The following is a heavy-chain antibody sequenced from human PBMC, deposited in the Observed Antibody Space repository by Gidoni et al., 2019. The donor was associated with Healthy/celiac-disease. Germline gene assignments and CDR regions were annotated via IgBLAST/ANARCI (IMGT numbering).Heavy chain of an antibody. V-gene: IGHV3-7*04. CDR1: GFTFSSYW. CDR3: ARDGSYSSGWYKGYYFDY. Sequence: EVQLVESGGGLVQPGGSLRLSCAAPGFTFSSYWMSWVRQAPGKGLECVANIKQDGSEKYYVDSVKGRFTISRDNAKNSLYLQMNSLRAEDTAVYYCARDGSYSSGWYKGYYFDYWGQGTLVTVSS. J-gene: IGHJ4*02. D-gene: IGHD6-19*01. CDR2: IKQDGSEK.